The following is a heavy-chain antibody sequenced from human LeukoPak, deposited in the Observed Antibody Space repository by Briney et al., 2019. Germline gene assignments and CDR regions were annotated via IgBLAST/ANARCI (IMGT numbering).Heavy chain of an antibody. CDR2: ISASGGST. CDR3: AKGRLRYAYGDFDY. D-gene: IGHD5-18*01. V-gene: IGHV3-23*01. Sequence: GGSLRLSCAASEFTLSDHAMSWVRQAPARGLEWVSLISASGGSTFYADSVKGRFTISRDNSKKTLYLQMYSLRAEDTAVYYCAKGRLRYAYGDFDYWGQGTLVTVSS. J-gene: IGHJ4*02. CDR1: EFTLSDHA.